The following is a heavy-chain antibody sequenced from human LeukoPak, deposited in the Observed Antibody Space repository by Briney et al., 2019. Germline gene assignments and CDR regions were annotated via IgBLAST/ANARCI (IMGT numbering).Heavy chain of an antibody. CDR3: ARDSGGSYSVFDY. J-gene: IGHJ4*02. Sequence: PGGSLRLSCAASGFTFSSYAMHWVRQASGKGLEWVAVISYDGSNKYYADSVKGRFTISRDNSKNTLYLQMNSLRAEDTAVYYCARDSGGSYSVFDYWGQGTLVTVSS. V-gene: IGHV3-30-3*01. D-gene: IGHD1-26*01. CDR2: ISYDGSNK. CDR1: GFTFSSYA.